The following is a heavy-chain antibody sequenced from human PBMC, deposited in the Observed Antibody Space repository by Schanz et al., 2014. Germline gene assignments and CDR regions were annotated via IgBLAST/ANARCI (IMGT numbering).Heavy chain of an antibody. J-gene: IGHJ6*02. V-gene: IGHV3-11*05. CDR1: GFTFSDYY. D-gene: IGHD2-15*01. CDR3: AKGMGYCSGGTCYDYYYYGLDV. CDR2: ISGTTTYT. Sequence: QVQLVESGGGLVQPGGSLRLSCAASGFTFSDYYMSWIRQAPGKGLEWVSYISGTTTYTNYADSVKGRFTISRDNAKNSLYLQMNSLRADDTAVFYCAKGMGYCSGGTCYDYYYYGLDVWGQGTTVTVSS.